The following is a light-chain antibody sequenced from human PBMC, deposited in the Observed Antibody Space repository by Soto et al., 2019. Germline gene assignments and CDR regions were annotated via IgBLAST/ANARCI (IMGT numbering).Light chain of an antibody. CDR3: ISSAGRNNQA. CDR1: SRDVGGYNY. J-gene: IGLJ2*01. CDR2: DVN. V-gene: IGLV2-8*01. Sequence: QSALTQHPSASGSHGQSVAISCSGTSRDVGGYNYVSWYQQHPGNAPKLMIYDVNKRPSGVPDRFSGSKSGNTASLPVSGLQAEYEADDYCISSAGRNNQALGEGTKLTVL.